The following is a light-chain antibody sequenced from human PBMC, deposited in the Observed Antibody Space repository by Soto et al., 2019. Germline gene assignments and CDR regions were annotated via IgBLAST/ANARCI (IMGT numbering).Light chain of an antibody. J-gene: IGKJ5*01. V-gene: IGKV1-5*01. CDR1: QNINKW. CDR2: DAS. Sequence: DIQMTQSPSTLSASVGDIVTITFRASQNINKWLAWYHQKPGKAPKLLIYDASTLESGVPSRFSGSGSGTEFTLTISSLQPEDFATYYCQELNTFPITFGQGTRLEI. CDR3: QELNTFPIT.